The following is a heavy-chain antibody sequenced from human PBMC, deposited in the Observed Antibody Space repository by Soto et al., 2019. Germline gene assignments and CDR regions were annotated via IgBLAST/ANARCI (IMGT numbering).Heavy chain of an antibody. CDR1: GYTFTSYH. J-gene: IGHJ4*02. CDR3: ARDPPPPRE. Sequence: QVQLVQSGAEVKKPGASVKVSCKASGYTFTSYHITWVRQAPGQGLEWMGWISAYNGNTNYAQKLQGRVTMTTDTPTSTASMELRSPRSDDTAVYTCARDPPPPREWGQGTLVTVSS. V-gene: IGHV1-18*01. CDR2: ISAYNGNT.